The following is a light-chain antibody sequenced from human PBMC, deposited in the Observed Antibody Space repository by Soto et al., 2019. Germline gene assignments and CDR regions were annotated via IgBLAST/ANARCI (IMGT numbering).Light chain of an antibody. V-gene: IGLV2-11*01. CDR1: NSDVGGYNY. CDR3: CSYVDTDTWV. Sequence: QSALTQPRSVSGSPGQSVTISCTGTNSDVGGYNYVSWYQQYPGKAPKLMISGVSERPSGVPDRFSGSKSGNTASRTISGLQAEDEADYYCCSYVDTDTWVFGGGTKVTVL. J-gene: IGLJ3*02. CDR2: GVS.